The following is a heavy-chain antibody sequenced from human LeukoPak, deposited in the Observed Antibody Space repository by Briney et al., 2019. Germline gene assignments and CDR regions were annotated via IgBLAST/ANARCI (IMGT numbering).Heavy chain of an antibody. CDR3: AKNPKFGELLN. Sequence: GGSLRLSCAACGLTFSSYAMSWVRQAPGRALEWVAASGGSGGSTYDADSVKGRFTISRDKSKNTLYMQMNSLRAEDTAVYYCAKNPKFGELLNWGQGTLVTVSS. J-gene: IGHJ4*02. CDR2: SGGSGGST. CDR1: GLTFSSYA. D-gene: IGHD3-10*01. V-gene: IGHV3-23*01.